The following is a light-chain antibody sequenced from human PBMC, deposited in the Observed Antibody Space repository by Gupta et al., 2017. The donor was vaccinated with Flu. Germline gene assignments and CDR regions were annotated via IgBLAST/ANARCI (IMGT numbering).Light chain of an antibody. Sequence: QSVVPQPLSASGAPGPGVTIACFGGSSNIGSNYVYWYHQLPGTAPKLLIYRNDQRPSGVPDRFSGSKSGTSASLAISGLRADEEANYYCAAGDDSLRGRLFGGGTKLTVL. J-gene: IGLJ3*02. CDR1: SSNIGSNY. CDR3: AAGDDSLRGRL. V-gene: IGLV1-47*01. CDR2: RND.